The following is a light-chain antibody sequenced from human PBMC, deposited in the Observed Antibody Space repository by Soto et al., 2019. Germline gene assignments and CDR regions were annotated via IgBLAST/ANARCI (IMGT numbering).Light chain of an antibody. Sequence: QSVLTQPPSASGTPGQRVTISCSGSSSNIGSNTVNWYQQLPGTAPKLLIYSNNQRPSGVPDRFSGSKSGTSASLAISGLQSEDEAEYYCAAWDDSLNSYVVFGGGTKVTVL. CDR1: SSNIGSNT. CDR3: AAWDDSLNSYVV. CDR2: SNN. V-gene: IGLV1-44*01. J-gene: IGLJ2*01.